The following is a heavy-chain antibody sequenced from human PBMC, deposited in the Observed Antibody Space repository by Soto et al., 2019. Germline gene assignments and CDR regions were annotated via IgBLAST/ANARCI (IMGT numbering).Heavy chain of an antibody. D-gene: IGHD2-15*01. V-gene: IGHV3-48*01. J-gene: IGHJ3*02. Sequence: GGSLRLSCAAPGFTFSSYSMNWVRQAPGKGLEWVSYISSSSSTIYYADSVKGRFTISRDNAKNSLYLQMNSLRAEDTAVYYCAREDNCSGGSCYPDPFDIWGQGTMVTVSS. CDR1: GFTFSSYS. CDR3: AREDNCSGGSCYPDPFDI. CDR2: ISSSSSTI.